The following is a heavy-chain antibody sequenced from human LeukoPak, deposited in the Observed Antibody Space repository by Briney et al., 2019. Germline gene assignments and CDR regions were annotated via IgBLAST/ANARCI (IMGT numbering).Heavy chain of an antibody. D-gene: IGHD4-17*01. CDR3: ARVTYGDYLLFDY. CDR2: IYYSGST. Sequence: SETLSLTCTVSGGSISSSSYYWGWIRQPPGKGLEWIGSIYYSGSTYYNPSLKSRVTISVDTSKNQFSLKLSSVTAADTAVHYCARVTYGDYLLFDYWGQGTLVTVSS. J-gene: IGHJ4*02. CDR1: GGSISSSSYY. V-gene: IGHV4-39*07.